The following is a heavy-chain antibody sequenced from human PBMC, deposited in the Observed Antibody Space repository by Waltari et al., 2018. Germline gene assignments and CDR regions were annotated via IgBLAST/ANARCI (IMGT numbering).Heavy chain of an antibody. Sequence: QVQLQQWGAGLLKPSETLSLTCAVYGWSFSGYYWSWIRQPPGKGLEWIGEINHSGSTNYNPSLKSRVTISVDTSKNQFSLKLSSVTAADTAVYYCARDKGRRFWSGYYVAFDIWGQGTMVTVSS. D-gene: IGHD3-3*01. CDR2: INHSGST. CDR3: ARDKGRRFWSGYYVAFDI. J-gene: IGHJ3*02. CDR1: GWSFSGYY. V-gene: IGHV4-34*01.